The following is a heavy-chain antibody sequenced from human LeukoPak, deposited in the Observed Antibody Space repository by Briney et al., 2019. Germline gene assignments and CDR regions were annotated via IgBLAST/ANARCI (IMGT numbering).Heavy chain of an antibody. Sequence: GGSLRLSCAASGFTFSSYRMSWVRQAPGKGLEWVSSISTSGSYIYYADSVKGRFTISRDNAKNSLYLQMNSLRAEDTAVYYCARTLGYYDILTGFDWYGMDVWGQGTTVTVSS. CDR1: GFTFSSYR. V-gene: IGHV3-21*01. J-gene: IGHJ6*02. CDR2: ISTSGSYI. D-gene: IGHD3-9*01. CDR3: ARTLGYYDILTGFDWYGMDV.